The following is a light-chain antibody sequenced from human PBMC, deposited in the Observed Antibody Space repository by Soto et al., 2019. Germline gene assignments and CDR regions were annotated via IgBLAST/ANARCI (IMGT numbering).Light chain of an antibody. Sequence: QPVLTQSSSASASLESSVKLTCIMSSGQSTYIIAWHQQQPGKAPRFLMTLDRSGSYNRGSGVPDRFSGSSSGADRYLTISNLQFEDEGDYYCETWYSNTHKVFGGGTKLTVL. CDR1: SGQSTYI. J-gene: IGLJ3*02. CDR2: LDRSGSY. V-gene: IGLV4-60*02. CDR3: ETWYSNTHKV.